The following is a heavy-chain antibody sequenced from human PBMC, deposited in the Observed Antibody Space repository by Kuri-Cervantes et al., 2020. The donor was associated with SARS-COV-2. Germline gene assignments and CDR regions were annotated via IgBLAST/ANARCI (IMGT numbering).Heavy chain of an antibody. J-gene: IGHJ6*02. Sequence: ASVKVSCKASGGTFSSYGISWVRQAPGQGLEWMGWISAYNGNTNYAQKLQGRVTMTRDTSTSTVYMELSSLRSEDTAVYYCARELVESSSWPTYYYYYGMDVWGQGTTVTVSS. CDR1: GGTFSSYG. CDR3: ARELVESSSWPTYYYYYGMDV. V-gene: IGHV1-18*01. D-gene: IGHD6-13*01. CDR2: ISAYNGNT.